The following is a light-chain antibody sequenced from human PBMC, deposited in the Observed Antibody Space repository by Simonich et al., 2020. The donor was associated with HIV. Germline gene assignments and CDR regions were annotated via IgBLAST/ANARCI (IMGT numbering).Light chain of an antibody. CDR1: QNIYKY. CDR3: QQYNSYPYT. Sequence: DIQMTQSPSSLSASVGDRVTITCRASQNIYKYLNWYQQKPGKAPKLLIYKASSLESGVPSRFSGSGSGTEFTLTISSLQPDDFATYYCQQYNSYPYTFGQGTKLEIK. V-gene: IGKV1-5*03. CDR2: KAS. J-gene: IGKJ2*01.